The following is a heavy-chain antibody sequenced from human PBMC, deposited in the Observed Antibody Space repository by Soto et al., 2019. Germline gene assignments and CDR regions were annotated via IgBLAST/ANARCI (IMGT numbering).Heavy chain of an antibody. CDR3: ARAAAAYYFDY. CDR2: IYHSGTT. V-gene: IGHV4-30-2*01. D-gene: IGHD6-13*01. CDR1: GGSVSSDYYS. J-gene: IGHJ4*02. Sequence: QLQLQESGSGLVKPSQTLSLTCAVSGGSVSSDYYSWSWIRQPPGKGLEWIGCIYHSGTTYYNPSLKSRVTISVDRSKNQLSLKLSSVTAADTAVYYCARAAAAYYFDYWGQGTLVTVSS.